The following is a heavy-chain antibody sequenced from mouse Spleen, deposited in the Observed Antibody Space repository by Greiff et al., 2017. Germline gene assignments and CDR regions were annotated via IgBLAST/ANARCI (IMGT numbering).Heavy chain of an antibody. J-gene: IGHJ1*01. CDR1: GYTFTDYY. Sequence: EVKLVESGPVLVKPGASVKMSCKASGYTFTDYYMNWVKQSHGKSLEWIGVINPYNGGTSYNQKFKGKATLTVDKSSSTAYMELNSLTSEDSAVYYCARSRDYDGRSFDVWGAGTTVTVSS. CDR2: INPYNGGT. V-gene: IGHV1-19*01. CDR3: ARSRDYDGRSFDV. D-gene: IGHD2-4*01.